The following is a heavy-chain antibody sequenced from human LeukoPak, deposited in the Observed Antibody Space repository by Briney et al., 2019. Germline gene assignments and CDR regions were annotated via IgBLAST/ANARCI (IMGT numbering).Heavy chain of an antibody. J-gene: IGHJ5*02. CDR2: IYYSGCT. Sequence: SETLSLTCAVYGGSFSGYYWSWIRQPPGKGLEWIGYIYYSGCTNYNPSLKSRVTISVDTSKNQFSLKLSSVTAADTAVYYCARAQYYDFWSGYYTNWFDPWGQGTLVTVSS. D-gene: IGHD3-3*01. CDR1: GGSFSGYY. V-gene: IGHV4-59*01. CDR3: ARAQYYDFWSGYYTNWFDP.